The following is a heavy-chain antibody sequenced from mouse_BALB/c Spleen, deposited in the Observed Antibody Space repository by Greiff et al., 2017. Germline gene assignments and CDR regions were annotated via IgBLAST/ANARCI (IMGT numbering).Heavy chain of an antibody. D-gene: IGHD1-1*01. CDR2: IWSGGST. V-gene: IGHV2-2*02. J-gene: IGHJ4*01. CDR1: GFSLTSYG. Sequence: QVQLQQSGPGLVQPSQSLSITCTVSGFSLTSYGVHWVRQSPGKGLEWLGVIWSGGSTDYNAAFISRLSISKDNSKSQVFFKMNSLQANDTAIYYCARNGDYYGSSSYYAMDYWGQGTSVTVSS. CDR3: ARNGDYYGSSSYYAMDY.